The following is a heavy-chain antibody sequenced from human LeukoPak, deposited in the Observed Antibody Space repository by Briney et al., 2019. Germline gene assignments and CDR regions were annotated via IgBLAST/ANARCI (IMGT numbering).Heavy chain of an antibody. J-gene: IGHJ4*02. CDR1: GFTFSSYS. CDR3: AKDHLGATYYFDY. CDR2: IRYDGSNK. D-gene: IGHD1-26*01. V-gene: IGHV3-30*02. Sequence: GGSLRLSCAASGFTFSSYSMNWVRQAPGKGLEWVAFIRYDGSNKYYADSVKGRFTISRDNSKNTLYLQMNSLRAEDTAVYYCAKDHLGATYYFDYWGRGTLVTVSS.